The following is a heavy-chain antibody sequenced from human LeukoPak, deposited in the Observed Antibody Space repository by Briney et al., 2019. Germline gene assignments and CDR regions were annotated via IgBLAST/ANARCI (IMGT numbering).Heavy chain of an antibody. CDR1: GFTFSSYW. CDR2: IKQDGSEK. CDR3: ARELDGTSGWSVYFDY. J-gene: IGHJ4*02. D-gene: IGHD6-19*01. V-gene: IGHV3-7*01. Sequence: GGSLRLSCAASGFTFSSYWMSWVRQAPGKGLEWVANIKQDGSEKYYVDSVKGRFTISRDNAQNSLYLQMNSLRAEDTAVYYCARELDGTSGWSVYFDYWGQGTLVTVSS.